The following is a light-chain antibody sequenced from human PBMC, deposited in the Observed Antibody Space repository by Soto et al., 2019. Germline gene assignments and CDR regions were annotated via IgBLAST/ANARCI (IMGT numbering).Light chain of an antibody. CDR1: QSVSSSY. J-gene: IGKJ4*01. V-gene: IGKV3-20*01. CDR2: GAS. CDR3: QLYGSSLHT. Sequence: MRRSPGTLTLSPGESATLSCRASQSVSSSYLAWYQQKPGQAPRLLIYGASSGATGIPDRFSGSGSGTDFTLTISRLEPEDFAVYYCQLYGSSLHTFGGGTKVDIK.